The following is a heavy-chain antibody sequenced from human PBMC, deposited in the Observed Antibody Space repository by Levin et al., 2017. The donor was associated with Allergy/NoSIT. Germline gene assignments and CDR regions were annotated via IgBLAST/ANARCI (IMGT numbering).Heavy chain of an antibody. CDR1: GFTVSSNY. V-gene: IGHV3-53*01. J-gene: IGHJ4*02. CDR3: ARGWGVRGVYFDY. D-gene: IGHD3-10*01. CDR2: IYSGGST. Sequence: PGGSLRLSCAASGFTVSSNYMSWVRQAPGKGLEWVSVIYSGGSTYYADSVKGRFTISRDNSKNTLYLQMNSLRAEDTAVYYCARGWGVRGVYFDYWGQGTLVTVSS.